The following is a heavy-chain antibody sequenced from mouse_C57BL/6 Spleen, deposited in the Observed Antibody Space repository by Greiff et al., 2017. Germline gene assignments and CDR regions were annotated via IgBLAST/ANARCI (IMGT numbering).Heavy chain of an antibody. D-gene: IGHD2-4*01. Sequence: QVQLQQSGAELAKPGASVKLSCKASGYTFTSYWMHWVKQRPGQGLEWIGYINPSSGYTKYNQKFKDKATLTADKSSSTAYMQLSSLTYEDSAVYYCARSLYDYDGYFDVWGTGTTVTVSS. CDR1: GYTFTSYW. CDR2: INPSSGYT. CDR3: ARSLYDYDGYFDV. J-gene: IGHJ1*03. V-gene: IGHV1-7*01.